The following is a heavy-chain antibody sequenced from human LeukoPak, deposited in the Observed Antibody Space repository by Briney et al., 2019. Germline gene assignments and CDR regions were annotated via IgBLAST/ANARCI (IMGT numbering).Heavy chain of an antibody. J-gene: IGHJ4*02. CDR3: AKIAWVAAPRRPFDY. Sequence: QPGGSLRLSCAASGFRFSDFTMTWVRQAPGKGPEWVSAIGGRGGSTYYADSVGGRFTFSRDNSKDMVYLQMNSLRAEDTAVYYCAKIAWVAAPRRPFDYWGQGALVTVSS. CDR2: IGGRGGST. V-gene: IGHV3-23*01. D-gene: IGHD6-13*01. CDR1: GFRFSDFT.